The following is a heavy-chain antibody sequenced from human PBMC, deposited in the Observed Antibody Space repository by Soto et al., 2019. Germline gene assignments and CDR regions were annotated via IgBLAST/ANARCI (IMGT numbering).Heavy chain of an antibody. CDR2: INPSGGST. CDR1: GYTFTSYY. V-gene: IGHV1-46*01. Sequence: GASVKVSCKASGYTFTSYYMHWVRQAPGQGLEWMGIINPSGGSTSYAQKFQGRVTMTRDTSTSTVYMELSSLRSEDTAVYYCAREEVVAATYNWFDPWGQGTLVTVS. J-gene: IGHJ5*02. CDR3: AREEVVAATYNWFDP. D-gene: IGHD2-15*01.